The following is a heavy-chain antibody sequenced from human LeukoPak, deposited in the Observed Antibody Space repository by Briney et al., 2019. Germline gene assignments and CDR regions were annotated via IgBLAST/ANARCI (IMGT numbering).Heavy chain of an antibody. CDR3: ARIFYDSSGYYYDY. CDR2: ITSSGGST. D-gene: IGHD3-22*01. CDR1: GFTLSSYP. J-gene: IGHJ4*02. V-gene: IGHV3-64*02. Sequence: PRGPLTPSSPASGFTLSSYPMHWVRQAPGKGLEYVSAITSSGGSTFYADSVKGRFTISRDNSKNTLYLQMGSLRAEDMAVYYCARIFYDSSGYYYDYWGQGTLVTVSS.